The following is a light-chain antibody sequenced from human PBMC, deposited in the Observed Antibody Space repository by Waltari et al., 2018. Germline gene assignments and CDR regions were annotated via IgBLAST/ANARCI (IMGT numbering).Light chain of an antibody. CDR3: QQLNSYPLT. J-gene: IGKJ4*01. V-gene: IGKV1-9*01. CDR1: QGISSY. Sequence: IQLTQSPSFLSASVGDRVTITCRASQGISSYLAWYQQKPGKAPKLLIHAASTLQSGVPSRFSGSGSGTEFTLTISSLQPEDFATYYCQQLNSYPLTFGGGTNVEIK. CDR2: AAS.